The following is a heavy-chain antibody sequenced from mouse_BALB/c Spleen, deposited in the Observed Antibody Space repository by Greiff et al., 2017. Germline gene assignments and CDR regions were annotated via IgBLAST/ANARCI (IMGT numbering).Heavy chain of an antibody. CDR1: GFTFSSFG. V-gene: IGHV5-17*02. J-gene: IGHJ2*01. CDR2: ISSGSSTI. D-gene: IGHD2-4*01. Sequence: EVHLVESGGGLVQPGGSRKLSCAASGFTFSSFGMHWVRQAPEKGLEWVAYISSGSSTIYYADTVKGRFTISRDNPKNTLFLQMTSLRSEDTAMYYCARSGGLRRGGLDYWGQGTTLTVSS. CDR3: ARSGGLRRGGLDY.